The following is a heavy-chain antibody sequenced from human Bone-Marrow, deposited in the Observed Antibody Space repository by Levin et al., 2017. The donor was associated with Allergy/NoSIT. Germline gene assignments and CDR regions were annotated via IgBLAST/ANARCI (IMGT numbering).Heavy chain of an antibody. V-gene: IGHV3-66*02. D-gene: IGHD3-16*01. J-gene: IGHJ4*02. CDR2: IYSGGGT. CDR3: ARDDGS. CDR1: GVTVSNNY. Sequence: ASVKVSCAASGVTVSNNYMSWVRQAPGKGLEWVSIIYSGGGTSYADSVRGRFTVSRDSSKNTLYLQMNSLRVEDTAVYYCARDDGSWGQGTLVTVSS.